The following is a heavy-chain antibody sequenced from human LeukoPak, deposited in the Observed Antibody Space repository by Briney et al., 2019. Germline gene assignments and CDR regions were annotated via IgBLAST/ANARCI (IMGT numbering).Heavy chain of an antibody. J-gene: IGHJ5*02. V-gene: IGHV4-59*01. CDR2: IYYSGST. Sequence: SETLSLTCTVSGGSISSYYWSWIRQPPGKGLEWIGYIYYSGSTNYNPSLKSRVTISVDTSKNQFSLKLSSVTAADTAVYYCAREGPNCSGGSCYTNWFDPWGQGTLVTVS. CDR3: AREGPNCSGGSCYTNWFDP. D-gene: IGHD2-15*01. CDR1: GGSISSYY.